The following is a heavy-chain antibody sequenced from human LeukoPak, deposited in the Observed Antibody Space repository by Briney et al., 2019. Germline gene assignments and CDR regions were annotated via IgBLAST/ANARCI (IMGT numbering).Heavy chain of an antibody. CDR3: AALFSGSYYGDARTTEGVDY. V-gene: IGHV1-2*02. CDR2: INPNTGGT. D-gene: IGHD1-26*01. Sequence: ASVKVSCKASGYTFTAYYMYWVRQAPGQGLEWMGWINPNTGGTNSAQKFQGRVTMTRDTSISTAYMELKRLSSDDTAVYYCAALFSGSYYGDARTTEGVDYWGQGTLVTVSS. J-gene: IGHJ4*02. CDR1: GYTFTAYY.